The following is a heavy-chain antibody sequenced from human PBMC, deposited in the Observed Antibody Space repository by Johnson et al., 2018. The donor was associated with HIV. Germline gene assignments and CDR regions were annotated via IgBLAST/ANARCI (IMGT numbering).Heavy chain of an antibody. D-gene: IGHD1-1*01. V-gene: IGHV3-66*01. CDR2: IYSGGST. CDR1: GFTFSSYW. Sequence: VQLVESGGGLVQFGGSLRLSCAVSGFTFSSYWMHWVRQAPGKGLEWVSFIYSGGSTYYADSVKGRFTIYRDNSKNTLYLQMNSLRAEDTAVYYCARKKATVFSTTSTNYAFDIWGQGTMVTVSS. J-gene: IGHJ3*02. CDR3: ARKKATVFSTTSTNYAFDI.